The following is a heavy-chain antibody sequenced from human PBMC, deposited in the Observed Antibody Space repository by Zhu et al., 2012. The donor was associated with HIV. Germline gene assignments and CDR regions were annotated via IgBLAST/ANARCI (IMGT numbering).Heavy chain of an antibody. CDR1: GGSISSYY. D-gene: IGHD3-22*01. CDR2: IYYSGST. J-gene: IGHJ4*02. V-gene: IGHV4-59*01. Sequence: QVQLQESGPGLVKPSETLSLTCTVSGGSISSYYWSWIRQPPGKGLEWIGYIYYSGSTNYNPSLKSRVTISVDTSKNQFSLKLSSVTAADTAVYYCARGLVAYYDSSGYGYWGQGTLVTVSS. CDR3: ARGLVAYYDSSGYGY.